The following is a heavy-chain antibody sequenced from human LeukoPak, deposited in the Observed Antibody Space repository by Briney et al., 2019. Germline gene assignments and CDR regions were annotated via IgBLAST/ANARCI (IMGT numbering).Heavy chain of an antibody. Sequence: PGGSLRLSCAVSGITVNSNFMTWVRQAPGKGLEWVSILYPGGNTYYADSVKGRFTISRDNSKNTLYLQMNSLRAEDTAVYYCAKGYSSSCYDAFDIWGQGTMVAVSS. CDR1: GITVNSNF. D-gene: IGHD6-13*01. CDR3: AKGYSSSCYDAFDI. J-gene: IGHJ3*02. CDR2: LYPGGNT. V-gene: IGHV3-66*01.